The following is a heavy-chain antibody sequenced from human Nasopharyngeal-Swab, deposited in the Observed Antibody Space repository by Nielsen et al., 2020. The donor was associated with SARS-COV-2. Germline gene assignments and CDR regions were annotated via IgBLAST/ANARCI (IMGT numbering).Heavy chain of an antibody. Sequence: GESLKISCAASGFTFSSYEMNWVRQAPGKGLEWVSYISSSGSTIYYADSVKGRFTISRDNAKNSLYLQMNSLRAEDTAVYYCARESEGLRIHYGMDVWGQGTTVTVSS. J-gene: IGHJ6*02. CDR1: GFTFSSYE. CDR3: ARESEGLRIHYGMDV. D-gene: IGHD5-12*01. CDR2: ISSSGSTI. V-gene: IGHV3-48*03.